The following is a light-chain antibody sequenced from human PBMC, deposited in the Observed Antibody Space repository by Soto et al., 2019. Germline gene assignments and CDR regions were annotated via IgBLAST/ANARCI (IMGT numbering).Light chain of an antibody. V-gene: IGKV3-15*01. CDR2: GAS. J-gene: IGKJ2*01. CDR1: QSIFTN. CDR3: QQYNNWPYA. Sequence: EVVVTQSPATLSVSPGERVTLSCSASQSIFTNLAWSQHEPGQAPRLLIYGASTRATGFPARFSGSGSGTESTLTISSLQSEDFAVYYCQQYNNWPYAFGQGTKLEIK.